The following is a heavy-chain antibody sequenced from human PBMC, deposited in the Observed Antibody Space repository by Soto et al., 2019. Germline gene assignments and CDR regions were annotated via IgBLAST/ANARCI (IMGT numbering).Heavy chain of an antibody. CDR3: AGPGAR. CDR1: GGSISSTNYF. J-gene: IGHJ4*02. V-gene: IGHV4-39*01. CDR2: LYYSGRN. Sequence: QLQLQESGPGLVKPSETLSLTCTVSGGSISSTNYFWGWIRQPPGKGLEWIGSLYYSGRNYFNPSLKSRVTTSGDTSKNQFSLKLSSVTAADAAVYYCAGPGARWGQGTLVTVSS.